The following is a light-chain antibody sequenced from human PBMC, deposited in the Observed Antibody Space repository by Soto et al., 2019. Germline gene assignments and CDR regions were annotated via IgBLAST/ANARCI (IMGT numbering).Light chain of an antibody. CDR2: AAS. CDR3: QQLNTYPIT. Sequence: IQLTQSPSSLSGSVGDRVTVTCRASQGINSYLAWYQQKPGKAPNLLIYAASTLRSGVPSRFSGSGSGTDFTLTISSLQPEDFATYYCQQLNTYPITFGQGTRLEIK. J-gene: IGKJ5*01. V-gene: IGKV1-9*01. CDR1: QGINSY.